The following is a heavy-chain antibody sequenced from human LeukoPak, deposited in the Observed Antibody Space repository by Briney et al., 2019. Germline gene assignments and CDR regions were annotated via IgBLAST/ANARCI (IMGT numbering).Heavy chain of an antibody. J-gene: IGHJ5*02. D-gene: IGHD3-16*01. CDR1: GGSISSYY. CDR3: AREYNGGAPNWFDP. V-gene: IGHV4-59*01. CDR2: IHYSGST. Sequence: SETLSLTCTVSGGSISSYYWSWIRQPPGKGLEWIGYIHYSGSTNYNPSLKSRVTISVDTSKNQSSLKLSSVTAADTAVYYCAREYNGGAPNWFDPWGQGTLVTVSS.